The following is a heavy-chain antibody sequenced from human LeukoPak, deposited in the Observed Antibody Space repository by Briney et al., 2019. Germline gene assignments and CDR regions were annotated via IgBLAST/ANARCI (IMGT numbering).Heavy chain of an antibody. V-gene: IGHV3-53*01. J-gene: IGHJ3*01. CDR2: IYSGGST. CDR1: GFTFSGYF. D-gene: IGHD2-15*01. Sequence: GGTLRLSCAASGFTFSGYFMNWIRQAPGKGLEWVSVIYSGGSTDYADSVKGRFIISRDHSKNTLYLQMNSLRAEDTAVYYCARDRYCSGGSCYGDAFDLWGQGTMVTVSS. CDR3: ARDRYCSGGSCYGDAFDL.